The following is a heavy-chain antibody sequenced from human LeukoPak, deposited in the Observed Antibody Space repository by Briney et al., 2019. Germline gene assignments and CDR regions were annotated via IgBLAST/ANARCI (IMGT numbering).Heavy chain of an antibody. D-gene: IGHD3-10*01. CDR1: GGSISSYY. J-gene: IGHJ3*02. CDR3: ARVGDDPPPHAFDI. CDR2: IYTSGST. V-gene: IGHV4-4*07. Sequence: PSETLSLTCTVSGGSISSYYWSWIRQPAGKGLEWIGRIYTSGSTNYNPSLKSRVTMSVDTSKNQFSLKLSSVTAADTAVYYCARVGDDPPPHAFDIWGQGTMVTVSS.